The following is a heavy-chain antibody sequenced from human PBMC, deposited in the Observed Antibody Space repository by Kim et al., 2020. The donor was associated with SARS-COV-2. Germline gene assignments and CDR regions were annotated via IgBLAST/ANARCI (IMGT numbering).Heavy chain of an antibody. CDR2: IDPSDSYT. J-gene: IGHJ6*02. CDR3: ARTKYYDFWSGSYLKPYYYYSGMDV. V-gene: IGHV5-10-1*01. D-gene: IGHD3-3*01. CDR1: GYSFTSYW. Sequence: GESLKISCKGSGYSFTSYWISWVRQMPGKGLEWMGRIDPSDSYTNYSPSFQGHVTISADKSISTAYLQWSSLKASDTAMYYCARTKYYDFWSGSYLKPYYYYSGMDVWGQGTTVTVSS.